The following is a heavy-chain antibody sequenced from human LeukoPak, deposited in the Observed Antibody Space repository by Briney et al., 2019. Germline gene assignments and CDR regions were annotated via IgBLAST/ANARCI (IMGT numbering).Heavy chain of an antibody. CDR1: GYTFTSYD. CDR3: ARGATLEESSSWLFADAFDI. CDR2: MNPNSGNT. D-gene: IGHD6-13*01. V-gene: IGHV1-8*02. Sequence: GASVKVSCKASGYTFTSYDIDWVRQATGQGLEWMGWMNPNSGNTGYAQKFQGRVTMTRNTSISTAYMELSSLRSEDTAVYYCARGATLEESSSWLFADAFDIWGXGTMVTVSS. J-gene: IGHJ3*02.